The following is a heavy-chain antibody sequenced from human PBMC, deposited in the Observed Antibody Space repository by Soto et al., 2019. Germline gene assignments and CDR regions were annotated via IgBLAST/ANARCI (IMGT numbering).Heavy chain of an antibody. CDR2: IYHSGST. CDR1: GGSISSSNW. V-gene: IGHV4-4*02. J-gene: IGHJ6*02. CDR3: ARAVGGYYYGMDV. Sequence: QVQLQESGPGLVKPSGTLSLTCAVSGGSISSSNWWSWVRQPPGKGLEWIGEIYHSGSTNYNPSLKSRVTRSVDNSKNQFSLKLSSVTAADTAVYYCARAVGGYYYGMDVWGQGTTVTVSS. D-gene: IGHD2-2*01.